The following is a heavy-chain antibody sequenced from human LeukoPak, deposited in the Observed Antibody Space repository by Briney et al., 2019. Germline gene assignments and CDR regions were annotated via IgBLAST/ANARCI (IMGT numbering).Heavy chain of an antibody. V-gene: IGHV1-18*01. J-gene: IGHJ3*02. Sequence: HRASVKVSCKASGYTFTSYDINWVRQATGQGLEWMGCISAYNGNTNYAQKLQGRVTMTTDTSTSTAYMELRSLRSDDTAVYYCARAQYSSGWYPGSSWSAFDIWGQGTMVTVSS. CDR1: GYTFTSYD. CDR3: ARAQYSSGWYPGSSWSAFDI. CDR2: ISAYNGNT. D-gene: IGHD6-19*01.